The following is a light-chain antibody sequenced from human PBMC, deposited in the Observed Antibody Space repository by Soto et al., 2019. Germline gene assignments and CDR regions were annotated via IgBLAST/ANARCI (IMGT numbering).Light chain of an antibody. V-gene: IGKV3-15*01. J-gene: IGKJ5*01. CDR1: QSVSNN. CDR3: QQYNNWPSMT. Sequence: DIVMTQSPATLSVSPGERATLSCRASQSVSNNLAWYQQKPGQAPRLLFYAASTRATGVPARFSGSGSGTDLTLSISTLQSEDFAVNYCQQYNNWPSMTIGQGTRLEIK. CDR2: AAS.